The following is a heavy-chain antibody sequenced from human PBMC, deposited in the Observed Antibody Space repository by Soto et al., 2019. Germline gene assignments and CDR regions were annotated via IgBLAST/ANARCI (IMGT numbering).Heavy chain of an antibody. D-gene: IGHD3-22*01. J-gene: IGHJ3*02. Sequence: SETLSLTCSVSGGSISSSSYYWGWIRQPPGKGLEWIGSIYYSGSTYYNPSLKSRVTISVDTSKNQFSLKLSSVTAGDTAVYYRARHGTTMIVVVINHDAFDSWGQGTMVT. CDR1: GGSISSSSYY. V-gene: IGHV4-39*01. CDR2: IYYSGST. CDR3: ARHGTTMIVVVINHDAFDS.